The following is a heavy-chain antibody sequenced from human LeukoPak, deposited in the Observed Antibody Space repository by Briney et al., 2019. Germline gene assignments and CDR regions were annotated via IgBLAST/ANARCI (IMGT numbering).Heavy chain of an antibody. CDR1: GGFISSCGYY. CDR2: IYYSGST. CDR3: ARGRRDSSGGTPFDY. D-gene: IGHD3-22*01. V-gene: IGHV4-31*03. Sequence: SETLSLTCTVSGGFISSCGYYWSWIRQHPGKGLEWIGYIYYSGSTYYNPSLKSRVTMSVDMSDNQFSLKLSSVTAADTAVYYCARGRRDSSGGTPFDYWGQGTLVTVSS. J-gene: IGHJ4*02.